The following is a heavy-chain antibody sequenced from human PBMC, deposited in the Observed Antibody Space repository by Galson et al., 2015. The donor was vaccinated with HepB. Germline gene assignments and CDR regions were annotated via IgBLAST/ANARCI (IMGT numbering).Heavy chain of an antibody. CDR2: ISYDGSNK. CDR3: AKERDGYNPGNWYFDL. D-gene: IGHD5-24*01. CDR1: GFTFSSYG. Sequence: SLRLSCAASGFTFSSYGMHWVRQAPGKGLEWVAVISYDGSNKYYADSVKGRFTISRDNSKNTLYLQMNSLRAEDTAVYYCAKERDGYNPGNWYFDLWGRGTLVTVSS. J-gene: IGHJ2*01. V-gene: IGHV3-30*18.